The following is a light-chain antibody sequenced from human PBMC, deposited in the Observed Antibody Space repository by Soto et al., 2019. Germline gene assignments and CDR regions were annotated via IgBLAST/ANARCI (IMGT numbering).Light chain of an antibody. V-gene: IGLV2-14*01. CDR1: SSDIGAYIY. Sequence: QSALTQPPSASGSPGQSVTIPCTGTSSDIGAYIYVSWYQQHPGKAPKLMIYEVSDRPSGISSRFSGSKSGNTASLTISGLQTEDEADYYCSSYTSSSTLFGTGTKVTVL. CDR2: EVS. CDR3: SSYTSSSTL. J-gene: IGLJ1*01.